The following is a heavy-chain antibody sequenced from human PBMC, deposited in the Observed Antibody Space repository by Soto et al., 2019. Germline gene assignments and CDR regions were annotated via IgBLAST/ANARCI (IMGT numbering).Heavy chain of an antibody. V-gene: IGHV3-64D*06. Sequence: PGGSLRLSCSASGFTFSSCAMHWVRQAPGKGLEYVSAISSNGGSTYYADSVKGRFTISRDNSKNTLYLQMSSLRAEDTAVYYCVKDQGGYSGYVFDYWGQGTLVTVSS. CDR2: ISSNGGST. J-gene: IGHJ4*02. D-gene: IGHD5-12*01. CDR1: GFTFSSCA. CDR3: VKDQGGYSGYVFDY.